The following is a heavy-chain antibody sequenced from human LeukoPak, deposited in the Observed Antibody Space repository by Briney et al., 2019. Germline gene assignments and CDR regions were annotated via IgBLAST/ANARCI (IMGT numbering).Heavy chain of an antibody. D-gene: IGHD2-21*01. J-gene: IGHJ4*02. CDR3: ARGFRFSFDS. V-gene: IGHV6-1*01. CDR2: TYYRSKWYN. CDR1: GDSVSNTRTS. Sequence: SQTLSLTCAISGDSVSNTRTSWNWLRQSPSRGLEWLGKTYYRSKWYNDYAVSVKSRITINPDTSKNQFSLQLNSVTPEDTAVYYCARGFRFSFDSWGQETLVTVSS.